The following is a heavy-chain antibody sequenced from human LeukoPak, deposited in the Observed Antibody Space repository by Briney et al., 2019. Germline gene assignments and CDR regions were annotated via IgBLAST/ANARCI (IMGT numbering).Heavy chain of an antibody. Sequence: PGTLSLTCAVYGGSFSGYYWSWIRPPPGKGLEWIGEINHSGSTNYNPSLQSRVTISVDTSKNQFYLKLSSVTAADTAVYYRARGPEQWLVHGGYFDYWGQGTLVTVSS. CDR1: GGSFSGYY. D-gene: IGHD6-19*01. V-gene: IGHV4-34*01. CDR2: INHSGST. CDR3: ARGPEQWLVHGGYFDY. J-gene: IGHJ4*02.